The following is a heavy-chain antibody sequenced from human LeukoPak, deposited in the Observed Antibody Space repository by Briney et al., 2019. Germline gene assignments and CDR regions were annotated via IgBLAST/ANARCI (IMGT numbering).Heavy chain of an antibody. D-gene: IGHD6-19*01. Sequence: GGSLRLSCAASGFTLSSYGMHWVRQAPGKGLEWVAFIRYDGSHKYFVDSVKGRFIISRDNSKNTLFLQMNSLRAEDTAVYYCAKDLGQWLIRGFDYWGQGTLVTVSS. CDR1: GFTLSSYG. CDR2: IRYDGSHK. J-gene: IGHJ4*02. CDR3: AKDLGQWLIRGFDY. V-gene: IGHV3-30*02.